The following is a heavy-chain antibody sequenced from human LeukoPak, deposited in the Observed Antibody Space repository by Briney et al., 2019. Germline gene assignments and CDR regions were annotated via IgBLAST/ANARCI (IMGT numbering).Heavy chain of an antibody. CDR3: AKDFCSGGSCYFTWFDP. CDR1: GFTFSSYG. V-gene: IGHV3-30*18. Sequence: GGSLRLSCAASGFTFSSYGMHWVRQAPGKGLEWVAVISYDGSNKYYADSVKGRFTISRDNSKNTPYLQMNSLRAEDTAVYYCAKDFCSGGSCYFTWFDPWGQGTLVTVSS. CDR2: ISYDGSNK. J-gene: IGHJ5*02. D-gene: IGHD2-15*01.